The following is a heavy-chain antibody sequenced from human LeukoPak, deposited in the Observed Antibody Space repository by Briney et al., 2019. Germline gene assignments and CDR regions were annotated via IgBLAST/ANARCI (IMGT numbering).Heavy chain of an antibody. J-gene: IGHJ4*02. CDR1: AYTFTGYY. V-gene: IGHV1-2*02. Sequence: SGKVASKAAAYTFTGYYMHWERQAPGQVLEWMAWTNTTSGATNYGQKFQGRVTMTRDTSISTVYMELSRLRSDDTAVYYCARNVEYVYDRRDFDYWGQGTLVTVSS. D-gene: IGHD3-22*01. CDR3: ARNVEYVYDRRDFDY. CDR2: TNTTSGAT.